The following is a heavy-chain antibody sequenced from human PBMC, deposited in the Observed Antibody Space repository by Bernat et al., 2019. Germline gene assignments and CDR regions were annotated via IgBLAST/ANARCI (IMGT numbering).Heavy chain of an antibody. CDR2: IYTSGST. D-gene: IGHD3-3*01. J-gene: IGHJ6*02. V-gene: IGHV4-61*02. CDR3: ASTYYDFWSGYRDNYYYYGMDV. Sequence: QVQLQESRPGLVQPSETLSLTCTVSGSSISSGYYWSWIRQPAGKGLEWIWRIYTSGSTNYNPSLKSRVTISVDTSKKQFSLKLRSVTAADTAVYYCASTYYDFWSGYRDNYYYYGMDVWGQGTTVNVSS. CDR1: GSSISSGYY.